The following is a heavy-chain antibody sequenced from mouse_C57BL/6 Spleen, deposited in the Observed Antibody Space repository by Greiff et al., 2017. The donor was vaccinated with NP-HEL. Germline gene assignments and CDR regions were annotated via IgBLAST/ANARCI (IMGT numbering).Heavy chain of an antibody. Sequence: QVQLQQPGAELVRPGTSVKLSCKASGYTFTSYWMHWVKQRPGQGLEWIGVIDPSDSYTNYNQKFKGKATLTVDTSSSTAYMQLSSLTSEDSAVYYCARDSSGTDYWGKGTTLTVSS. CDR3: ARDSSGTDY. J-gene: IGHJ2*01. CDR1: GYTFTSYW. D-gene: IGHD3-2*02. CDR2: IDPSDSYT. V-gene: IGHV1-59*01.